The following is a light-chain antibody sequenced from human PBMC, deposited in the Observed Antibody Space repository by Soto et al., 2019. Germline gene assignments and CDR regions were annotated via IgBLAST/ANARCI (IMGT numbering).Light chain of an antibody. CDR2: GNT. V-gene: IGLV1-40*01. J-gene: IGLJ1*01. CDR1: STNIGAGYG. Sequence: QSLLSQPPSVSVAPGERVSISFAGSSTNIGAGYGVHCYKQRPGTAPKLLIVGNTIRPSGVPDRLSPYTSCTSASLAITGLQAEDEGDYYCQSYDSPLSVRYVFGNWSKVPV. CDR3: QSYDSPLSVRYV.